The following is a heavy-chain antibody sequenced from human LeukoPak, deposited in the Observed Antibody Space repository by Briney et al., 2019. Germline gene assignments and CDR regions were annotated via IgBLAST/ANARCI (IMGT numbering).Heavy chain of an antibody. CDR1: GDSIRNYY. J-gene: IGHJ4*02. CDR2: ISYIGST. CDR3: ASSYTSDWSYYFHY. D-gene: IGHD6-19*01. V-gene: IGHV4-59*08. Sequence: PETPCLTCTVSGDSIRNYYWNWIWQPPGKGLEWIGYISYIGSTNYNPSLDSRVTISLDTSKNQFSLKLRSVTAADTAVYYCASSYTSDWSYYFHYWGQAAMAADSS.